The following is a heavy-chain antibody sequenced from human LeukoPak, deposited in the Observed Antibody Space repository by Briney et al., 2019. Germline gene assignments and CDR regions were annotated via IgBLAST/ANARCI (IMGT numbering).Heavy chain of an antibody. V-gene: IGHV4-34*01. J-gene: IGHJ5*02. Sequence: PSETLSHTCPVYGGSFSGYYWSWIRQPPGKGLEWIGEINHSGSTNYNPSLKSRVTISVDTSKNQFSLKLSSVTAADTAVYYCARSLNWFDPWGQGTLVTVSS. CDR1: GGSFSGYY. CDR3: ARSLNWFDP. CDR2: INHSGST.